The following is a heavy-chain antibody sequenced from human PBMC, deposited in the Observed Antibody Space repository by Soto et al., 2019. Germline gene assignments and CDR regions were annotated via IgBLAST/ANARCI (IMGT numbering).Heavy chain of an antibody. D-gene: IGHD3-9*01. CDR2: ISGSGGST. V-gene: IGHV3-23*01. J-gene: IGHJ6*02. CDR3: AKDGADVLRYFDWLPTGDYYGMDA. CDR1: GFTFSSYA. Sequence: PGGSLRLSCAASGFTFSSYAMSWVRQAPGKGLEWVSAISGSGGSTYYADSVKGRFTISRDNSKNTLYLQMNSLRAEDTAVYYCAKDGADVLRYFDWLPTGDYYGMDAWGQGTTVTVSS.